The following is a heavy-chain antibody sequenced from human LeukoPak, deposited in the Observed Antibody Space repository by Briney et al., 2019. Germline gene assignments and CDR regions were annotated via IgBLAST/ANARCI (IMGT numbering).Heavy chain of an antibody. CDR3: ARVGLSLWFGDPTINWFDP. V-gene: IGHV4-39*07. CDR1: GGSISSSSYY. D-gene: IGHD3-10*01. CDR2: IYYSGST. Sequence: SETLSLTCTVSGGSISSSSYYWGWIRQPPGKGLEWIGSIYYSGSTYYNPSLKSRVTISVDTSKNQFSLKLSSVTAADTAVYYCARVGLSLWFGDPTINWFDPWGQGTLVTVSS. J-gene: IGHJ5*02.